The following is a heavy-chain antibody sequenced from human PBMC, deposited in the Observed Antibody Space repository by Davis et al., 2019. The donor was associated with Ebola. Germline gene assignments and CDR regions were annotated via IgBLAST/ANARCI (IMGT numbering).Heavy chain of an antibody. J-gene: IGHJ3*02. Sequence: GESLKISCAAPGFTFNNAWLSWVRQAPGKGLEWVGRIRSKSDGGTTDYAAPVKVRFTISRDDSKNTLYLQMNSLKTEDTAVYYCTTEGIFGPGAVDIWGQGTMVTVSS. CDR1: GFTFNNAW. CDR2: IRSKSDGGTT. CDR3: TTEGIFGPGAVDI. V-gene: IGHV3-15*01. D-gene: IGHD3-3*01.